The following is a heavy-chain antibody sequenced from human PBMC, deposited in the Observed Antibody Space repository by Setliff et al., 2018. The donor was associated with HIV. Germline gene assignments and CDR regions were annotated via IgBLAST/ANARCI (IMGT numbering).Heavy chain of an antibody. Sequence: SETLSLTCTVSGVSTSSSSYYWGWIRQPPGKGLDWIGYIYYSGSTYYNPSLKSRLTISVDTSKNHFSLRLSSVTAADTAVYYCTRHLPVYYGSGVSYYFDYWGQGTLVTVSS. V-gene: IGHV4-39*01. CDR2: IYYSGST. J-gene: IGHJ4*02. CDR3: TRHLPVYYGSGVSYYFDY. CDR1: GVSTSSSSYY. D-gene: IGHD3-10*01.